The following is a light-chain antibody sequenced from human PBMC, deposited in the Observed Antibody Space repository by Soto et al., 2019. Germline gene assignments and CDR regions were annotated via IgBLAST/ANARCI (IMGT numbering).Light chain of an antibody. J-gene: IGKJ2*01. Sequence: DFVMTQSPLSLPVTLGQPASISCRSSQSLVHSDGNTYLSWFQQRPGQSPRRLIYKVSKRDSGVPDRFSGSGSDTDFTLKISRVEAEDVGIYYCMQGTHSYTFGQGTRLDIK. V-gene: IGKV2-30*02. CDR2: KVS. CDR1: QSLVHSDGNTY. CDR3: MQGTHSYT.